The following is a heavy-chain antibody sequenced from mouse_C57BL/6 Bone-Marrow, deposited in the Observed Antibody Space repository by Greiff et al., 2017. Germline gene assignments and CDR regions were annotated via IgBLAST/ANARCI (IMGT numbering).Heavy chain of an antibody. V-gene: IGHV1-63*01. J-gene: IGHJ1*03. CDR1: GYTFTNYW. Sequence: QVQLQQSGAELVRPGTSVKMSCKASGYTFTNYWIGWAKQRPGHGLEWIGDIYPGGGYTNYNEKFKGKATLTADKSSSTAYMQFSSLTSEDSAIYYCARKRSYWYFDVWGTETTVTVSS. CDR2: IYPGGGYT. CDR3: ARKRSYWYFDV.